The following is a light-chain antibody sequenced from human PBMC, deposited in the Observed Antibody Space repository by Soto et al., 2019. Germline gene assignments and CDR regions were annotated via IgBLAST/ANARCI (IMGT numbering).Light chain of an antibody. Sequence: QLVLTQSPSASASLGASVKLTCTLSSGHSSYAIAWHQQQPEKGPRYLMKVNSDGSHSKGDGIPDRFSGSSSGAERYLTISRLQSEDEADYYCQTWGTGSVVFGGGTQLTVL. V-gene: IGLV4-69*01. CDR2: VNSDGSH. J-gene: IGLJ2*01. CDR1: SGHSSYA. CDR3: QTWGTGSVV.